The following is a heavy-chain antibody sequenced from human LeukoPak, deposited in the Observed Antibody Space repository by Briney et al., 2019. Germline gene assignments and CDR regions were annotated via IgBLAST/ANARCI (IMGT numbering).Heavy chain of an antibody. D-gene: IGHD6-19*01. CDR3: AKDTVAAVAVPY. Sequence: GGTLRLFCAASGFTFSSYAMSWVRQAPGKGLEWVSAISGRGGVTYYADSVKGRFTISRDNSKNTLYLQMNSLRAEDTAVYYCAKDTVAAVAVPYWGQGTLVTVSS. CDR2: ISGRGGVT. V-gene: IGHV3-23*01. CDR1: GFTFSSYA. J-gene: IGHJ4*02.